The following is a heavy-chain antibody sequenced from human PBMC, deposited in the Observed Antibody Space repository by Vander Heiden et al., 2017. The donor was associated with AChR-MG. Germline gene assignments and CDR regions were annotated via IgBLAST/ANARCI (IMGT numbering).Heavy chain of an antibody. J-gene: IGHJ4*02. CDR2: INTNTGTP. CDR3: ARGPVWSGYYIVRRPFDY. V-gene: IGHV7-4-1*02. CDR1: GYTFTSYA. Sequence: QVQRVQSGSELKKHGASVKVSCKASGYTFTSYAMTCVGQPPRQGLEWMGWINTNTGTPTYAQGFTGRFVFSLDTSVSTAYLQISSLKAEDTAVYYGARGPVWSGYYIVRRPFDYWGQGTLVTVSS. D-gene: IGHD3-3*01.